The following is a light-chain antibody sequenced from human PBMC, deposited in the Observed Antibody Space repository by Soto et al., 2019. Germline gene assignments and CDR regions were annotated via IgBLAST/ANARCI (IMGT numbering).Light chain of an antibody. CDR2: NIF. V-gene: IGKV2-30*02. J-gene: IGKJ4*01. CDR1: QSLVHSDGNIF. CDR3: QLYGDSPT. Sequence: DVVVTHSPLSLPFTLLQASSISCMSSQSLVHSDGNIFLAWFQQKPGQSPRLLIYNIFTRATGVPDRISGSGSGTDFTLTISRLEPEDSAVYYCQLYGDSPTFGGGTKVDI.